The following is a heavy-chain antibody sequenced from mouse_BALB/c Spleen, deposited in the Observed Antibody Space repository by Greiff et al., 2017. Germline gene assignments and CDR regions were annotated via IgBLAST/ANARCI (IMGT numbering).Heavy chain of an antibody. CDR2: ISSGSSTI. J-gene: IGHJ3*01. CDR3: ARSDDYDPFAY. CDR1: GFTFSSFG. V-gene: IGHV5-17*02. Sequence: EVQLVESGGGLVKPGGSLKLSCAASGFTFSSFGMHWVRQAPEKGLEWVAYISSGSSTIYYADTVKGRFTISRDNPKNTLFLQMTSLRSEDTAMYYCARSDDYDPFAYWGQGTLVTVSA. D-gene: IGHD2-4*01.